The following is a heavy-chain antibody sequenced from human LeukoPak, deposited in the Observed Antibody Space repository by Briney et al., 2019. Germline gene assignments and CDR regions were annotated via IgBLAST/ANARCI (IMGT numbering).Heavy chain of an antibody. CDR1: GGSISSYY. V-gene: IGHV4-4*07. CDR3: ARILEWLYTVDY. D-gene: IGHD3-3*01. CDR2: IYHSGST. Sequence: SETLSLTCTVSGGSISSYYWSWIRQPAGKGLEWIGSIYHSGSTYYNPSLKSRVTISVDTSKNQFSLKLSSVTAADTAVYYCARILEWLYTVDYWGQGTLVTVSS. J-gene: IGHJ4*02.